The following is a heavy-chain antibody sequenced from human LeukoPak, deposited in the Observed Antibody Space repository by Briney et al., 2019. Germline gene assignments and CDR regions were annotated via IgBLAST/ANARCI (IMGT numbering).Heavy chain of an antibody. CDR3: ARPSLAYCGGDCPFDY. J-gene: IGHJ4*02. Sequence: GESLKISCQGSGYSFSNYWIGWVRQKPGKGLEWMGIIYPGDSDTRYSPSFQGQVTISADKSISTAYLQWSSLKASDTAMYYCARPSLAYCGGDCPFDYWGQGTLVTVSS. CDR1: GYSFSNYW. V-gene: IGHV5-51*01. D-gene: IGHD2-21*02. CDR2: IYPGDSDT.